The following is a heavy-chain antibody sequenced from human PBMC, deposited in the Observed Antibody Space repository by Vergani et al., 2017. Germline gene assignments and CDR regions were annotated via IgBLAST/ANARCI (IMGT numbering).Heavy chain of an antibody. CDR2: ISSSSSYI. Sequence: EVQLVESGGGLVKPGGSLRLSCAVSGFTFSSYSMHWVRQAPGKGLEWVSSISSSSSYIYYVDSVKGRFNISRDNATNSLYLHMNSLRAEDTSVYYCARVDVLAGQGDYWGQGTMVTVSS. D-gene: IGHD3-9*01. CDR1: GFTFSSYS. CDR3: ARVDVLAGQGDY. J-gene: IGHJ4*02. V-gene: IGHV3-21*01.